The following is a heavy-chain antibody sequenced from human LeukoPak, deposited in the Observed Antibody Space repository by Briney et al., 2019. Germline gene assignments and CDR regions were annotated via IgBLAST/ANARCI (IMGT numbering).Heavy chain of an antibody. CDR2: INWNGGST. CDR3: ARNYGGGDSSGPYY. D-gene: IGHD3-22*01. V-gene: IGHV3-20*04. CDR1: GFTFNDYG. J-gene: IGHJ4*02. Sequence: GGSLRLSCAASGFTFNDYGMSWVRQVPGKGLEWVSGINWNGGSTGYADSVKGRFTISRDNAKNSLYLQMNSLRAEDTAFYYCARNYGGGDSSGPYYWGQGTLVTVSS.